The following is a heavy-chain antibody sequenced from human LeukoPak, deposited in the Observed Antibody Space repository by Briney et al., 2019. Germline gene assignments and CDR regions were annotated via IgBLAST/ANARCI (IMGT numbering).Heavy chain of an antibody. CDR1: GGSFSGYY. CDR2: INHSGST. D-gene: IGHD3-22*01. V-gene: IGHV4-34*01. CDR3: AQTSGYYDSSGYLQYDAFDI. Sequence: SETLSLTCAVYGGSFSGYYWDWIRQPPGKGLEWIGQINHSGSTNYNPSLKSRVTISVDTSKNQFSLKVSSVTAADTAVYYCAQTSGYYDSSGYLQYDAFDIWGQGTMVTVSS. J-gene: IGHJ3*02.